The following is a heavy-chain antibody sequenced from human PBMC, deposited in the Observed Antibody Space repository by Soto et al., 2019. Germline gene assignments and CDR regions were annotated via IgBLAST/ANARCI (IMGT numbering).Heavy chain of an antibody. CDR1: GYTFTSYA. CDR3: ARAKVGIVLMVYARPDYYYYGMDV. J-gene: IGHJ6*02. V-gene: IGHV1-3*01. D-gene: IGHD2-8*01. Sequence: ASVKVSCKASGYTFTSYAMHWVRQAPGQRLEWMGWINAGNGNTKYSQKFQGRVTITRDTSASTACMELSSLRSEDTAVYYCARAKVGIVLMVYARPDYYYYGMDVWGQGTTVTVSS. CDR2: INAGNGNT.